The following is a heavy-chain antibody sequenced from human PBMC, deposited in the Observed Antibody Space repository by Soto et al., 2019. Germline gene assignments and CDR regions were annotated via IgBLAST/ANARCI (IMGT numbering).Heavy chain of an antibody. CDR3: ARDRIAARRAGYGMDV. J-gene: IGHJ6*02. Sequence: PSQTLSLTCAISGDSVSSNSAAWNWIRQSPSRGLEWLGRTYYRSKWYNDYAVSVKSRITINPDTSKNQLSLQLNSVTPEDTAVYYCARDRIAARRAGYGMDVWGQGTTVTVSS. D-gene: IGHD6-6*01. CDR1: GDSVSSNSAA. CDR2: TYYRSKWYN. V-gene: IGHV6-1*01.